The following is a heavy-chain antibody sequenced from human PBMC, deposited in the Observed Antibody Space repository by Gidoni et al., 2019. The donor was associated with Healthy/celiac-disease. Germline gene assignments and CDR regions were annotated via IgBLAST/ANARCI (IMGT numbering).Heavy chain of an antibody. CDR1: GYTFTSYY. V-gene: IGHV1-46*03. Sequence: QVQLVQSGAEVKKPGASVKVSCKSSGYTFTSYYMHWVRQAPGQGLEWMGIINPTGGSTSYAKKFQGRVTMTWDTSTSTVYMELSRLRSEDTAVYYCAREGRVSGSYYEFDYWGQGTLVTVSS. D-gene: IGHD1-26*01. CDR2: INPTGGST. J-gene: IGHJ4*02. CDR3: AREGRVSGSYYEFDY.